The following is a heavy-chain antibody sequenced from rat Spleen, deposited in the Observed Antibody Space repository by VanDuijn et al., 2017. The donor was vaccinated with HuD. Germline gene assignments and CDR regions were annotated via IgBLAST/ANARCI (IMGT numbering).Heavy chain of an antibody. CDR3: TTGERVWGMDV. CDR1: GFTFSDYD. V-gene: IGHV5-20*01. D-gene: IGHD4-6*01. Sequence: EVWLVESGGGLVQPGRSLKLSCAASGFTFSDYDMAWVRQAPTKGLEWVASISYDGSSSSYRDSVKGRFTISRDNAKSTLYLQMDSLRSEDTATCCCTTGERVWGMDVWGQGVAVTVSS. J-gene: IGHJ4*01. CDR2: ISYDGSSS.